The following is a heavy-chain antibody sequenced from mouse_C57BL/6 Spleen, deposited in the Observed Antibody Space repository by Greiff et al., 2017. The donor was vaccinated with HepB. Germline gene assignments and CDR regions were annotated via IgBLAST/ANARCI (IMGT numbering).Heavy chain of an antibody. CDR3: AREKTDYFDY. CDR1: GYSFTSYY. CDR2: IYPGSGNT. J-gene: IGHJ2*01. V-gene: IGHV1-66*01. Sequence: VKLMESGPELVKPGASVKISCKASGYSFTSYYIHWVKQRPGQGLEWIGWIYPGSGNTKYNEKFKGKATLTADTSSSTAYMQLSSLTSEDSAVYYCAREKTDYFDYWGQGTTLTVSS.